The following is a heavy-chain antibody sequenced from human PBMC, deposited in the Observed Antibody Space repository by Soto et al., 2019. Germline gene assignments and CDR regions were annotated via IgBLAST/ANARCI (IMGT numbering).Heavy chain of an antibody. CDR2: IIPVFGLV. J-gene: IGHJ6*02. V-gene: IGHV1-69*01. Sequence: QVHLLLQSGAEMKKPGSSVKVSCKASGGTPSNSAISWVRQAPGQGLEWMGGIIPVFGLVKYAQNFQGRVTITADESTYTAYMELSSLRPEDTAVYYCAGGRIVVVGSRAYYGMDVWGQGITVTASS. CDR1: GGTPSNSA. D-gene: IGHD3-22*01. CDR3: AGGRIVVVGSRAYYGMDV.